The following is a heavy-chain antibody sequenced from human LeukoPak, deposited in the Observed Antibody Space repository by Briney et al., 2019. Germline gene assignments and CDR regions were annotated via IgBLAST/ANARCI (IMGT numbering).Heavy chain of an antibody. CDR3: AREMSIAARGFDY. V-gene: IGHV4-34*01. CDR1: GGSFSGYY. D-gene: IGHD6-6*01. J-gene: IGHJ4*02. Sequence: SETLSLTCAVYGGSFSGYYWSWIRQPPGKGLEWIGEINHSGSTNYNPSLKSRVTISVDTSKNQFSLKLSSVTAADTAVYYCAREMSIAARGFDYWGQGTLVTVSS. CDR2: INHSGST.